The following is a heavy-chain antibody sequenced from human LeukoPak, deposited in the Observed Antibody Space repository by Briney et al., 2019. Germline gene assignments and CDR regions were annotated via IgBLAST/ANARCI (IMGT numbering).Heavy chain of an antibody. CDR1: GFPFSSYW. CDR3: TRVGYIDEGIDY. V-gene: IGHV3-7*04. CDR2: IKQDGSEK. D-gene: IGHD5-24*01. Sequence: GGSLRPSCVASGFPFSSYWMTWVRQAPGKGLEWVANIKQDGSEKSYVDSVKGRFTISRDNAKNSLNLQMNSLRAEDTAIYYCTRVGYIDEGIDYWGQGTLVTVSS. J-gene: IGHJ4*02.